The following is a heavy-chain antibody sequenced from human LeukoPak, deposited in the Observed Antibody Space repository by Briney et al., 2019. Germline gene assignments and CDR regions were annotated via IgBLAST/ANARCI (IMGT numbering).Heavy chain of an antibody. CDR2: ISAYNGNT. Sequence: GASVKVSCKASGYTFTSYGNSWLRQAPGQGLEWMGCISAYNGNTNYAQKLKGRVTMTTDTSTSTAYMELRSLRSDERAVYYCASMVGGGGYSFDYWGQGTLVTVSS. D-gene: IGHD3-10*01. J-gene: IGHJ4*02. V-gene: IGHV1-18*01. CDR3: ASMVGGGGYSFDY. CDR1: GYTFTSYG.